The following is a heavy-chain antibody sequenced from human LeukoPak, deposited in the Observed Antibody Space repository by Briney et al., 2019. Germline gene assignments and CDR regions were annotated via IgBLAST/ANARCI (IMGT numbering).Heavy chain of an antibody. J-gene: IGHJ4*02. CDR2: ISSSSTTI. D-gene: IGHD1-26*01. Sequence: PGGSLRLSCAASGFTFSSYSMNWVRQAPGKGLEWVSYISSSSTTIYYSDSVKGRFTISRDNAKNSLYLQMNSLRAEDTAVYYCARVVGATTLTAEGYDFDYWGQGTLVTVSS. V-gene: IGHV3-48*01. CDR3: ARVVGATTLTAEGYDFDY. CDR1: GFTFSSYS.